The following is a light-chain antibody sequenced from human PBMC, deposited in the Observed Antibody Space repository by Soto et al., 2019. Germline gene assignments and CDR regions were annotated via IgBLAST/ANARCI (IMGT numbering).Light chain of an antibody. V-gene: IGLV2-14*01. CDR1: SSDVGGYNY. CDR3: SSYTSSSTPCL. J-gene: IGLJ1*01. Sequence: QSVLTQPASVSGSPGQSITISCTGTSSDVGGYNYVSWYQQHPGKAPKLIIYDVTNRPSGVSNRFSGSESGNTASLTIFGLQADDEADYYCSSYTSSSTPCLSGAGTKVTVL. CDR2: DVT.